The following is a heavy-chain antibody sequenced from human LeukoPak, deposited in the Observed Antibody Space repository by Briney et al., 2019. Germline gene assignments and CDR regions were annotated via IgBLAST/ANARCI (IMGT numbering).Heavy chain of an antibody. CDR3: RQQLAFDY. CDR2: IIPILGIA. J-gene: IGHJ4*02. D-gene: IGHD6-13*01. V-gene: IGHV1-69*04. Sequence: ASVKVSCKASGGTFSSYAISWVRQAPGQGLEWMGRIIPILGIASYAQKFQGRVTITADKSTSTAYMELSSLRAEDTAVYYCRQQLAFDYWGQGTLVTVSS. CDR1: GGTFSSYA.